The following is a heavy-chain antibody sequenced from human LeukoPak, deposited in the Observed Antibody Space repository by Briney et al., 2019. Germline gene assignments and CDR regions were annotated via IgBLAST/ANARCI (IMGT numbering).Heavy chain of an antibody. CDR2: TGSRSTSI. Sequence: PGGSLRLSCAASGFTFSGYSMNWVRQAPGKGLEWVSSTGSRSTSIYYADSVKGRFTISRDNAKNSLYLQMNSLRAEDTALYYCAREREEALDIWGQGTMVTVSS. CDR3: AREREEALDI. CDR1: GFTFSGYS. V-gene: IGHV3-21*01. J-gene: IGHJ3*02.